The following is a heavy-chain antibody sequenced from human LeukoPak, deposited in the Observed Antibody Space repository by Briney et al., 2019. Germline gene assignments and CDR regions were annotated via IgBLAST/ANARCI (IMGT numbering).Heavy chain of an antibody. CDR3: AKSPPGRGYSYGYDHH. D-gene: IGHD5-18*01. CDR1: GFTFNSYS. Sequence: PGGSLRLSCAASGFTFNSYSMNWVRQAPGKGLEWVSAISGSGGSTYYADSVKGRFTISRDNSKNTLYLQMNSLRAEDTAVYYCAKSPPGRGYSYGYDHHWGQGTLVTVSS. J-gene: IGHJ4*02. V-gene: IGHV3-23*01. CDR2: ISGSGGST.